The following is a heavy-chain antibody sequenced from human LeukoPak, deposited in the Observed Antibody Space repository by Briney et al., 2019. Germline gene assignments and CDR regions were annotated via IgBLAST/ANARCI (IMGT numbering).Heavy chain of an antibody. CDR2: ISAYNGNT. J-gene: IGHJ4*02. Sequence: SVKVSCKTSGYTFTSYGISWVRQAPGQGLEWMGWISAYNGNTNYTQKLQGRVTMTTDTSTSTAYMELRSLRSDDTAVYYCAKDRELLPDYWGQGTLVTVSS. CDR1: GYTFTSYG. D-gene: IGHD1-26*01. V-gene: IGHV1-18*01. CDR3: AKDRELLPDY.